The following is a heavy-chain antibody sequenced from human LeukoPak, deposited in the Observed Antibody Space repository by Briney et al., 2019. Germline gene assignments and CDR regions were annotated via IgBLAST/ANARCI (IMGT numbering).Heavy chain of an antibody. CDR1: GFTFSSYG. Sequence: GSLRLSCAASGFTFSSYGMHWARQAPGKGLEWVAVISFDGSNKYYADSVKGRFTISRDNSKNTLYLQMNSLSAEDTAVYYCAKEIAVADLFDYWGQGTLVTVSS. D-gene: IGHD6-19*01. V-gene: IGHV3-30*18. J-gene: IGHJ4*02. CDR2: ISFDGSNK. CDR3: AKEIAVADLFDY.